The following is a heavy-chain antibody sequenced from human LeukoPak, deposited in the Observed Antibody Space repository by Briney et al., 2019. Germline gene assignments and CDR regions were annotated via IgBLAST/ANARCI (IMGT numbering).Heavy chain of an antibody. V-gene: IGHV1-18*01. D-gene: IGHD3-10*01. J-gene: IGHJ4*02. Sequence: ASVKVSCKASGYTFTSYGISWVRQAPGQGLEWMGWISAYNGNTNYAQELQGRVTMTTDTSTSTAYMELRSLRSDDTAVYYCARGFERDYYGSGSRPADFDYWGQGTLVTVSS. CDR3: ARGFERDYYGSGSRPADFDY. CDR1: GYTFTSYG. CDR2: ISAYNGNT.